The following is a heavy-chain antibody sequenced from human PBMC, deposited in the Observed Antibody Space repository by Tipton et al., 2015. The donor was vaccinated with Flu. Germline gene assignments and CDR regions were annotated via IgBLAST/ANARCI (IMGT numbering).Heavy chain of an antibody. CDR3: ARDPSLGMPDYFDS. CDR2: IYRTGST. D-gene: IGHD2-2*01. Sequence: TLSLTCSVSGDSIGSGYYWGWIRQPPEKGLEWIGNIYRTGSTYYNPSLKSRVTVSVDPSMSQFSLRLTSVTAADTAVYYCARDPSLGMPDYFDSWGQGILVTASS. CDR1: GDSIGSGYY. V-gene: IGHV4-38-2*02. J-gene: IGHJ4*02.